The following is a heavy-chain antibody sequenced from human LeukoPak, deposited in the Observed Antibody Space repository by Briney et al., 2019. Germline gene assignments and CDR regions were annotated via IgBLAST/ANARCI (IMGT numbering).Heavy chain of an antibody. D-gene: IGHD2-15*01. Sequence: SETLSLTCTVSGGSISSSSYYWGWLRQPPGKGLEWTGSIYYSGSTYYNPSLKRRVTISVDTSKNQFPLKLSPVTDATTAVYYCGKQVVGAPNWFDPWGQGTLVTVSS. J-gene: IGHJ5*02. CDR2: IYYSGST. CDR3: GKQVVGAPNWFDP. CDR1: GGSISSSSYY. V-gene: IGHV4-39*01.